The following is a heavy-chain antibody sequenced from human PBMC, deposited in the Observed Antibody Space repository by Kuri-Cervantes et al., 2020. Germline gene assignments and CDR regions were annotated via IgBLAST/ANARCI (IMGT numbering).Heavy chain of an antibody. CDR2: MNPNSGNT. J-gene: IGHJ5*02. D-gene: IGHD6-13*01. Sequence: ASVKVSCKASGYTFTSYDINWVRQATGQGLEWMGWMNPNSGNTGYAQKFLGRVTMTRNTSISTAYMELSSLRSEDTAVYYCARAASDEDWVDPWGQGTLVTVSS. V-gene: IGHV1-8*01. CDR3: ARAASDEDWVDP. CDR1: GYTFTSYD.